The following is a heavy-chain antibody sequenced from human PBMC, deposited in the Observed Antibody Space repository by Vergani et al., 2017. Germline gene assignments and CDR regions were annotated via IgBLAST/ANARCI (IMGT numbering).Heavy chain of an antibody. CDR1: GFTFSSYG. Sequence: QVQLVESGGGVVQPGGSLRLSCAASGFTFSSYGMHWVRQAPGKGLEWVAFIRYDGSNKYYADSVKGRFTISRDNSKNTLYLQMNSLRAEDTAVYYCAKEGCDTRCGFDPWGQGTLVTVSS. V-gene: IGHV3-30*02. D-gene: IGHD3-22*01. J-gene: IGHJ5*02. CDR2: IRYDGSNK. CDR3: AKEGCDTRCGFDP.